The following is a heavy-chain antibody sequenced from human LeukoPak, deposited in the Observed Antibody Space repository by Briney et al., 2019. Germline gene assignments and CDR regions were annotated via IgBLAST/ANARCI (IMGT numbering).Heavy chain of an antibody. CDR1: GGSIRSYC. J-gene: IGHJ3*02. CDR2: MYTSGST. Sequence: SETLSLTCTVSGGSIRSYCWSWIRQPAGKGLEWIGRMYTSGSTNQNPSLKSRVTISVDKSKNQFSLKLSSVTAADTAVYYCARDRIGHFYAFDIWGQGTMVTVSS. CDR3: ARDRIGHFYAFDI. V-gene: IGHV4-4*07. D-gene: IGHD3/OR15-3a*01.